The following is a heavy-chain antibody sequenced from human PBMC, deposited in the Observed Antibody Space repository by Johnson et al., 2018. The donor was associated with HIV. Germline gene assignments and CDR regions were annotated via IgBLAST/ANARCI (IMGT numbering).Heavy chain of an antibody. CDR3: ARNSGNGLVRRGDSFDM. CDR1: GFTFSSYA. Sequence: QMLLVESGGGVVQPGRSLRLSCAASGFTFSSYAMHWVRQAPGKGLEWVAVISYDGSNKYFADSVKGRFTISRDNSKNTLHLQMNSLRPEDTAVYYCARNSGNGLVRRGDSFDMWGQGTMVTVSS. D-gene: IGHD2-8*01. J-gene: IGHJ3*02. CDR2: ISYDGSNK. V-gene: IGHV3-30-3*01.